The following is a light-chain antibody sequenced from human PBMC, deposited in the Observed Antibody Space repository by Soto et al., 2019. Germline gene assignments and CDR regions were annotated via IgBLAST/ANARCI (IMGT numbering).Light chain of an antibody. J-gene: IGKJ5*01. CDR2: GAS. V-gene: IGKV3-20*01. CDR3: QQYGSSPMT. Sequence: EIVMTQSPSTLSVSPGEGATLSCRASQSVSRYLAWYQQKPGQAPRLLIYGASSRATGIPDRFSGSGSGTDFTLTISRLEPEDFAVYYCQQYGSSPMTFGQGTRLEIK. CDR1: QSVSRY.